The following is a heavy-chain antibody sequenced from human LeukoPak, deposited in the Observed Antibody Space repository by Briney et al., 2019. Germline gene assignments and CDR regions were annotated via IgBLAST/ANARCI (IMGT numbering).Heavy chain of an antibody. D-gene: IGHD6-19*01. Sequence: PSETLSLTCTVSGGSTSSYYWSWIRQPPGKGLEWIGYIYYSGSTNYNPSLKSRVTISVDTSKNQFSLKLSSVTAADTAVYYCARHAGVAGAYYFDYWGQGTLVTVSS. J-gene: IGHJ4*02. CDR3: ARHAGVAGAYYFDY. V-gene: IGHV4-59*08. CDR2: IYYSGST. CDR1: GGSTSSYY.